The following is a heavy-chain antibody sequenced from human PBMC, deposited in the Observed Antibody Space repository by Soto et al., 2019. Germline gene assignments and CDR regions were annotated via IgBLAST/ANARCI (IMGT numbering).Heavy chain of an antibody. V-gene: IGHV4-59*08. CDR3: ARHHPDYGDYVDAFDI. CDR1: GGSISSYY. Sequence: SETLSLTCTVSGGSISSYYWSWIRQPPGKGLEWIGYIYYSGSTNYNPSLKSRVTISVDTSKNQFSLKLSSVTAADTAVYYCARHHPDYGDYVDAFDIWGQGTMVTVS. J-gene: IGHJ3*02. CDR2: IYYSGST. D-gene: IGHD4-17*01.